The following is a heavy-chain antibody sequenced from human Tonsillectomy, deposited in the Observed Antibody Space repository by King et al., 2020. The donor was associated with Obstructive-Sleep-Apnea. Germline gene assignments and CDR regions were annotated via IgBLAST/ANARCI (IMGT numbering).Heavy chain of an antibody. CDR2: ISAYNGNT. J-gene: IGHJ4*02. CDR1: GYTFTSHG. CDR3: GLGDDYGCLYYFDC. Sequence: VQLVESGAEVKKPGASVKVSCKAYGYTFTSHGISWVRQAPGQGLEWMGWISAYNGNTNYAQNLQGRITMTTDKSTSTDYMELRSLRSDDTAVYYCGLGDDYGCLYYFDCWGQGTLVTVSS. V-gene: IGHV1-18*01. D-gene: IGHD4-17*01.